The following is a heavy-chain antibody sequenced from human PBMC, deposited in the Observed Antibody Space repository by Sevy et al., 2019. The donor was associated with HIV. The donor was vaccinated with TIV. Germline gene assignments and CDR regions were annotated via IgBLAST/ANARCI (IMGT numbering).Heavy chain of an antibody. Sequence: ASLKVSCKASGGTFSSYAISWVRQAPGQGLEWMGGIIPIFGTANYAQKFQGRVTITADESTSTAYMELSSQRSEDTAVYYCARGEGSSSWPFYYYYYMDVWGKGTTVTVSS. CDR1: GGTFSSYA. V-gene: IGHV1-69*13. CDR3: ARGEGSSSWPFYYYYYMDV. J-gene: IGHJ6*03. D-gene: IGHD6-13*01. CDR2: IIPIFGTA.